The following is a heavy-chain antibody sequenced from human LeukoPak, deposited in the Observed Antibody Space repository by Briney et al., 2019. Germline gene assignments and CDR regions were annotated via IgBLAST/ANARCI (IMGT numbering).Heavy chain of an antibody. J-gene: IGHJ4*02. CDR2: IYYSGST. V-gene: IGHV4-59*08. D-gene: IGHD3-3*01. Sequence: SETLSLTCTVSGGSISSYYWSWIRQPPGKGLEWIGYIYYSGSTNYNPSLKSRVTISVDTSKNQFSLKLSSVAAAGTAVYYCARQTLRPRFLDPVDYWGQGTLVTVSS. CDR3: ARQTLRPRFLDPVDY. CDR1: GGSISSYY.